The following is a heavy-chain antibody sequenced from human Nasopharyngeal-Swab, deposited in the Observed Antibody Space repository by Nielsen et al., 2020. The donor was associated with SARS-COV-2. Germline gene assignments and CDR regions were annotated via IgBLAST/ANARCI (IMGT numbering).Heavy chain of an antibody. V-gene: IGHV1-18*01. D-gene: IGHD4-17*01. J-gene: IGHJ4*02. CDR2: ISAYNGNT. CDR1: GYTFTTYG. CDR3: ARVNDYGDLY. Sequence: ASVKVSCKASGYTFTTYGITLVRQAPGHGLEWMGWISAYNGNTTYAQKLQGRVTMTTDTSTSTAYMELRSLRSDDTAVSYCARVNDYGDLYWGQGTLVTVSS.